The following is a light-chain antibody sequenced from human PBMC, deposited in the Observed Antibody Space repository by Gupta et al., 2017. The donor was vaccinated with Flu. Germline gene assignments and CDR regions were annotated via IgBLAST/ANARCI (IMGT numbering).Light chain of an antibody. J-gene: IGKJ1*01. CDR3: QQDKSYSWT. CDR2: KAS. CDR1: KSIRSIRSW. V-gene: IGKV1-5*03. Sequence: AASVEDRVTITGGANKSIRSIRSWLAWYQQKREKAPKLLISKASSLERGVPSRFSGRGSGTEFSLSISSLQPDDFATYYCQQDKSYSWTFGQGTKVEIK.